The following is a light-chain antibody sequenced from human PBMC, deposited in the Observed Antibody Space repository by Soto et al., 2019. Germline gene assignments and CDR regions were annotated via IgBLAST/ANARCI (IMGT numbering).Light chain of an antibody. Sequence: EMVLTQSPGTLSLSPGERATLSCRASQSVSSSYLAWYQQKPDQAPRLLIYGASSRATGIPDRFSGSGSGTDFTLTISRLEPEDFAVYYCQQYGSSLFTFGPGTKVDIK. J-gene: IGKJ3*01. CDR1: QSVSSSY. V-gene: IGKV3-20*01. CDR3: QQYGSSLFT. CDR2: GAS.